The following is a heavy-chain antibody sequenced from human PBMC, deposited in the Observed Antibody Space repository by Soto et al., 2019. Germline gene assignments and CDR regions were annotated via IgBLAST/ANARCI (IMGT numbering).Heavy chain of an antibody. D-gene: IGHD3-16*01. J-gene: IGHJ5*02. CDR1: GAYISGADSY. Sequence: QVHLQQSGPGLVKASETLSLSCVVSGAYISGADSYWFWIRKPPGKGLEWIGYIAYSGDTYYNPSLRRRVNISAGRVENKVSLALKSLTAADTAVFFFGGGFWGSANGPWGQGTSVTGSS. CDR3: GGGFWGSANGP. V-gene: IGHV4-30-4*03. CDR2: IAYSGDT.